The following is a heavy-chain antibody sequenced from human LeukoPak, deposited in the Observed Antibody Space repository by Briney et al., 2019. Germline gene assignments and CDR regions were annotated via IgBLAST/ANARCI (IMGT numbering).Heavy chain of an antibody. V-gene: IGHV3-23*01. Sequence: GGSLRLSCAASGFTFSSYGMSWVRQAPGKGLEWVSAISGSGGSTYYADSVKGRFTISRDNSKNTLYLQMNSLRAEDTAVYYCAKDRAIQLWADDAFDIWGQGTMVTVSS. CDR2: ISGSGGST. CDR3: AKDRAIQLWADDAFDI. J-gene: IGHJ3*02. CDR1: GFTFSSYG. D-gene: IGHD5-18*01.